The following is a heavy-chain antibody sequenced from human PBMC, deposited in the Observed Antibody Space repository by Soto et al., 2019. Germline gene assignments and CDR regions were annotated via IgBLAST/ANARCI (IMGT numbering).Heavy chain of an antibody. J-gene: IGHJ4*02. D-gene: IGHD3-3*01. CDR2: ISGSGGST. CDR3: AKDATDYDFWSGYPGPSFDY. CDR1: GFTFSSYA. V-gene: IGHV3-23*01. Sequence: GESLKISCAASGFTFSSYAMSWVRQAPGKGLEWVSAISGSGGSTYYADSVKGRFTISRDNSKDTLYLQMNSLRAEDTAVYYCAKDATDYDFWSGYPGPSFDYWGQGTLVTVSS.